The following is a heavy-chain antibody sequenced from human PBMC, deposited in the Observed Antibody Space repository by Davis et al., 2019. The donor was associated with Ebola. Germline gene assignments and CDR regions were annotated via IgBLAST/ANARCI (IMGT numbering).Heavy chain of an antibody. CDR3: VPGTWI. V-gene: IGHV3-21*01. D-gene: IGHD5-18*01. CDR2: ISAGGTYV. J-gene: IGHJ4*02. CDR1: GFTFSTYN. Sequence: GGSLRLSCATSGFTFSTYNMNWVRQAPGKGLEWVASISAGGTYVHYADSLKGRFTISRDNAKNSLYLQMNTLRVEDTAIYYCVPGTWIRGQGTLVTVSS.